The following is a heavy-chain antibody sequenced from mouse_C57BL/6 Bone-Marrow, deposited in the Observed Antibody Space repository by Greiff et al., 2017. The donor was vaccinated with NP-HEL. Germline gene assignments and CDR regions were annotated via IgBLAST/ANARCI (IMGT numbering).Heavy chain of an antibody. J-gene: IGHJ3*01. Sequence: EVKVEESGGGLVQPGGSMKLSCVASGFTFSNYWMNWVRQSPEKGLEWVAQIRLKSDNYATHYAESVKGRFTISRDDSKSSVYLQMNNLRAEDTGIYYCTYYYGSRNLFAYWGQGTLVTVSA. V-gene: IGHV6-3*01. CDR3: TYYYGSRNLFAY. D-gene: IGHD1-1*01. CDR1: GFTFSNYW. CDR2: IRLKSDNYAT.